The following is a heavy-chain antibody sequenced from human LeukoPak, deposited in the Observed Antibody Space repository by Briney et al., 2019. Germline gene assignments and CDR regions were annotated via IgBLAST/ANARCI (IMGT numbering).Heavy chain of an antibody. CDR2: INPNSGGT. J-gene: IGHJ4*02. D-gene: IGHD3/OR15-3a*01. Sequence: GASVKVSCKASGYTFTGYYMHWVRQAPGQGLEWMGWINPNSGGTNYAQKFQGRVTMTRDTSISTAYMELSRLRSDDTAVYYCARDDSWTSGLVIWVFDYWGQGTLVTVSS. V-gene: IGHV1-2*02. CDR1: GYTFTGYY. CDR3: ARDDSWTSGLVIWVFDY.